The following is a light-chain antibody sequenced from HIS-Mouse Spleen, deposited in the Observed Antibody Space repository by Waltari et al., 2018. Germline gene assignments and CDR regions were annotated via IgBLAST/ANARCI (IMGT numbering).Light chain of an antibody. CDR1: SSDVGGYNY. J-gene: IGLJ2*01. V-gene: IGLV2-14*03. CDR3: SSYTSSTVV. Sequence: QSALTQPASVSGSPGQSITISCTGTSSDVGGYNYVSWYQQHPGKAPKLMIYDVSNLPSGVSNRFSGSKSGNTASLTISGLQADDEADYYCSSYTSSTVVFGGGTKLTVL. CDR2: DVS.